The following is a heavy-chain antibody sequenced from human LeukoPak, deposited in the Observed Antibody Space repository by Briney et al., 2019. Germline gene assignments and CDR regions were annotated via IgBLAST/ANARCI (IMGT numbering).Heavy chain of an antibody. V-gene: IGHV3-30*04. D-gene: IGHD2-21*02. J-gene: IGHJ4*02. CDR1: GFTFSSYS. Sequence: PGRSLRLSCAASGFTFSSYSMHWVRQAPGKGLGWVAVISNDGNNEDYADSVKGRFTISRDNSKNTLYLQMNSLRVEDTAVYYCARVVVTLAAFDYWGQGTLVTVSS. CDR3: ARVVVTLAAFDY. CDR2: ISNDGNNE.